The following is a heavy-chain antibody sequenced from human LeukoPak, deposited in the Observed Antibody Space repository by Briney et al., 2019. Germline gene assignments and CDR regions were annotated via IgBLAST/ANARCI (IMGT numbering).Heavy chain of an antibody. CDR1: GGSISSYY. D-gene: IGHD6-13*01. CDR3: ARGRIAAAGQ. Sequence: SETLSLTCTVSGGSISSYYWSWIRQPPGKGLEWIGYIYYSGGTNYNPSLKSRVAISVDTSKNQFSLKLSSVTAADTAVYYCARGRIAAAGQWGQGTLVTVSS. V-gene: IGHV4-59*01. J-gene: IGHJ4*02. CDR2: IYYSGGT.